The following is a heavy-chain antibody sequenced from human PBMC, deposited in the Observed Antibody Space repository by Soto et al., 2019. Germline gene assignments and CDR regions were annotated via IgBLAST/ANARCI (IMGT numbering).Heavy chain of an antibody. Sequence: ASETLSLTCAVYGGSLSGYYWIWIRQPPGKGLEWIGEINHSGSTNYNPSLKSRVTISVDTSKNQFSLKLSSVTAADTAVYYCARDRGITMVRGVESNGMDVWGQGTTVTVSS. J-gene: IGHJ6*02. CDR1: GGSLSGYY. V-gene: IGHV4-34*01. CDR3: ARDRGITMVRGVESNGMDV. D-gene: IGHD3-10*01. CDR2: INHSGST.